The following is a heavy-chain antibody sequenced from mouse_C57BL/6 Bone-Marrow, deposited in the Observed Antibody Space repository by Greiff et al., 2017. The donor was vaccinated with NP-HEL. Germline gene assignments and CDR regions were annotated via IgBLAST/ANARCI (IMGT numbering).Heavy chain of an antibody. CDR3: TRDTITTVVVPFDY. Sequence: LQQSGEGLVKPGGSLTLSCAASGFTFSSYAMSWVRQTPEKRLEWVAYISSGGDYIYYADTVKGRFTISRDNARNTLYLQMSSLKSEDTAMYYCTRDTITTVVVPFDYWGQGTTLTVSS. D-gene: IGHD1-1*01. J-gene: IGHJ2*01. V-gene: IGHV5-9-1*02. CDR1: GFTFSSYA. CDR2: ISSGGDYI.